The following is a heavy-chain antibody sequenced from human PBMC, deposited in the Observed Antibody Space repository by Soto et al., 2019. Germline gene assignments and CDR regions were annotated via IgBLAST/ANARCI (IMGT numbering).Heavy chain of an antibody. CDR3: ARGGFLKDIVVVVAPFDP. D-gene: IGHD2-15*01. CDR1: GYTFTGYY. Sequence: ASVKVCCKASGYTFTGYYRQWVRQAPGQGLEWMGWINPNSGGTNYAQKFQGWVTMTRDTSISTAYMELSRLRSDDTAVYYCARGGFLKDIVVVVAPFDPWGQGTLVTVSS. V-gene: IGHV1-2*04. J-gene: IGHJ5*02. CDR2: INPNSGGT.